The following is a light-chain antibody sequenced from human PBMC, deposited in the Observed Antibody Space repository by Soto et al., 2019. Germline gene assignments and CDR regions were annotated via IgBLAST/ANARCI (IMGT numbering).Light chain of an antibody. CDR3: QQRSNWPTWT. CDR1: PSVSSY. J-gene: IGKJ1*01. Sequence: EIVLTQSPATLSLSPGERATLSCRASPSVSSYLAWYQQNPGQAPRLLIYDASNRATGIPARFSGSGSGTDFTLTNSSLEPEDFAVYYCQQRSNWPTWTFGQVTKLDIK. V-gene: IGKV3-11*01. CDR2: DAS.